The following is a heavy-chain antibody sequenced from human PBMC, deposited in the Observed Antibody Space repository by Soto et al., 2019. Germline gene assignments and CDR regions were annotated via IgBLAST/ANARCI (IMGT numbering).Heavy chain of an antibody. V-gene: IGHV3-30*18. CDR3: AKRDYGCNPEVYGMDV. J-gene: IGHJ6*02. D-gene: IGHD3-10*01. Sequence: GSLRLSCAASGFTFGSYGMHWVRQAPGKGLEWLALISYDGGKKYYADSVEGRFTISRDNSKDTLYLQMDSLRREDTAVYYCAKRDYGCNPEVYGMDVWGQGTTVTVSS. CDR2: ISYDGGKK. CDR1: GFTFGSYG.